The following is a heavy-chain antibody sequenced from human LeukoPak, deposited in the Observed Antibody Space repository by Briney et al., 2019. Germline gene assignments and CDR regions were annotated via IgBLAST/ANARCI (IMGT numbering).Heavy chain of an antibody. CDR3: AREDGSSWPNFDY. Sequence: ASVKVSCKASGYTFTGYYMHWVRQAPGQGLEWMGWINPNSGVTNYAQKFQGRVTMTRDTSISTAYMELSRLRSDDTAVYYCAREDGSSWPNFDYWGQGTLVTVSS. J-gene: IGHJ4*02. CDR2: INPNSGVT. CDR1: GYTFTGYY. D-gene: IGHD6-13*01. V-gene: IGHV1-2*02.